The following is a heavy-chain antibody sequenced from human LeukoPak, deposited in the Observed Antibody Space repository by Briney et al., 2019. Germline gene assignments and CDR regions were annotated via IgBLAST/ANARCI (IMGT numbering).Heavy chain of an antibody. CDR3: ARLRGSYFPDY. J-gene: IGHJ4*02. V-gene: IGHV4-59*01. Sequence: SETLSLTCTVSGGSISSYYWTWIRQPPGKGLEWIGYIFYSGSTNYNPSLKSRITISVDTSKTQFSLKLSSVTAADTAVYYCARLRGSYFPDYWGQGALVTVSS. D-gene: IGHD1-26*01. CDR1: GGSISSYY. CDR2: IFYSGST.